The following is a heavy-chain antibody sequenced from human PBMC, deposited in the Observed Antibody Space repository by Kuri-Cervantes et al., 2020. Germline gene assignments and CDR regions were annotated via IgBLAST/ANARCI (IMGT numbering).Heavy chain of an antibody. J-gene: IGHJ4*02. Sequence: GESLKISCAASGLTFSGAWLIWVRQAPGKGLEYIGRIISKTDGGTIDYAASVKGRFTISRDDSKNTLYLQMNSLKTEDTGMYYCTGNGDYVFALGFWGPGTLVTVSS. CDR2: IISKTDGGTI. V-gene: IGHV3-15*01. D-gene: IGHD4-17*01. CDR3: TGNGDYVFALGF. CDR1: GLTFSGAW.